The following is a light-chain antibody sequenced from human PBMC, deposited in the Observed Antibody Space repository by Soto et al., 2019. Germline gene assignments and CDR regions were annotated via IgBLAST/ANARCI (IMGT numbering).Light chain of an antibody. Sequence: QSVLTQPPSVSGAPGQRVTISCTGSSSNIGAGYDVHWYQQLPGTAPKLIIYGTTNRPSGVPDRFSGSKSGTSASLAITGLQAGDEADYYCQSYDGTLSGSYVFGIGTKVTVL. J-gene: IGLJ1*01. CDR2: GTT. V-gene: IGLV1-40*01. CDR3: QSYDGTLSGSYV. CDR1: SSNIGAGYD.